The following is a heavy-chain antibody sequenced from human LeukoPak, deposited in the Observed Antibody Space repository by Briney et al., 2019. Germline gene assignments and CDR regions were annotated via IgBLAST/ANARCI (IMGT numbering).Heavy chain of an antibody. Sequence: PGGSLRLSCAASGFTVSSNYMSWVRQAPGKGLEWVSVIYSGGSTYYADSVKGRFTISRDNSKNTLYLQMNSLRAEDTAVHYCARGFGGYYTLYYFDYWGQGTLVTVSS. J-gene: IGHJ4*02. CDR3: ARGFGGYYTLYYFDY. CDR1: GFTVSSNY. V-gene: IGHV3-66*01. CDR2: IYSGGST. D-gene: IGHD3-22*01.